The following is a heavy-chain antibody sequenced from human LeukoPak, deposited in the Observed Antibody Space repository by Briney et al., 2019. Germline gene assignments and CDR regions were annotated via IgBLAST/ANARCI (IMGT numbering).Heavy chain of an antibody. Sequence: GGSLRLSCAASGFTFSSYGMHWVRQAPGKGLEWVAVIWYDGSNKYYADSVKGRFTISRDNSKNTLYLQMNSLRAEDTAVYYCAKVGGYNPGGFDYWGQGTLVTVSS. V-gene: IGHV3-33*06. CDR2: IWYDGSNK. CDR1: GFTFSSYG. J-gene: IGHJ4*02. CDR3: AKVGGYNPGGFDY. D-gene: IGHD1-1*01.